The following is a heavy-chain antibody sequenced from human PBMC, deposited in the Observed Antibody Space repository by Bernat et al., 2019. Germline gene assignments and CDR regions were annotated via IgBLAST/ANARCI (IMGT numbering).Heavy chain of an antibody. CDR1: GGSISSSSYY. CDR3: ARHRVVVAPNTVYYYYMDV. J-gene: IGHJ6*03. V-gene: IGHV4-39*01. CDR2: IYYSGST. Sequence: QLQLQESGPGLVKPSETLSLTCTVSGGSISSSSYYWGWIRQPPGKGLEWIGSIYYSGSTYYNPSLKSRVTISVDTSKNQFSLKLSSVTAADTAVYYCARHRVVVAPNTVYYYYMDVWGKGTTVTVSS. D-gene: IGHD2-15*01.